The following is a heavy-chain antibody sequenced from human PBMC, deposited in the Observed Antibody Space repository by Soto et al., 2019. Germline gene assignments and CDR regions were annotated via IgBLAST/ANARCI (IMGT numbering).Heavy chain of an antibody. CDR2: ISVYNGNT. CDR1: GYSFATSG. V-gene: IGHV1-18*01. D-gene: IGHD3-22*01. J-gene: IGHJ4*02. Sequence: QVKLVQSGTEVKKPGASLKVSCKASGYSFATSGISWVRQAPGQGLEWMGCISVYNGNTNYDQKLHDRVTMTTDTATTTAYLELRSLRADDTAVYYCARAGQYYDSSGYVNWGQGTLVTVSS. CDR3: ARAGQYYDSSGYVN.